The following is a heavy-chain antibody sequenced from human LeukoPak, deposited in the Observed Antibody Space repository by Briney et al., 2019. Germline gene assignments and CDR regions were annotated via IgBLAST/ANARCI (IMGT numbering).Heavy chain of an antibody. J-gene: IGHJ5*02. D-gene: IGHD2-15*01. V-gene: IGHV4-59*01. CDR2: IYYSGST. Sequence: SETLSLTCSVSSVSISSYSWSWIRQPPGKGLEWIGYIYYSGSTNYNPSLKSRVTISVDTSKKQFSLKLSSVTAADTAVYYCARDRGFCSGGSCYRWFDPWGQGTPVTVSS. CDR1: SVSISSYS. CDR3: ARDRGFCSGGSCYRWFDP.